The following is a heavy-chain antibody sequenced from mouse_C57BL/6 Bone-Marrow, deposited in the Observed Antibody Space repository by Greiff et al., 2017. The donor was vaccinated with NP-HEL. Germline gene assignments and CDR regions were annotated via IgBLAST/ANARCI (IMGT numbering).Heavy chain of an antibody. D-gene: IGHD1-1*01. Sequence: QVQLQQPGTELVKPGASVKLSCKASGYTFTSYWMHWVKQRPGQGLEWIGNINPSNGGTNYNEKFKSKATLTVDKSSSTAYMQLSSLTSEDSAVYYCAIKRTYYYGSSYVWYFDVWGTGTTVTVSS. CDR2: INPSNGGT. CDR1: GYTFTSYW. CDR3: AIKRTYYYGSSYVWYFDV. V-gene: IGHV1-53*01. J-gene: IGHJ1*03.